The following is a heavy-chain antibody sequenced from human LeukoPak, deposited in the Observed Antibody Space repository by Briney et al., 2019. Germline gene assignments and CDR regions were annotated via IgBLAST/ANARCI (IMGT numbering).Heavy chain of an antibody. J-gene: IGHJ5*02. CDR2: IYTSGST. D-gene: IGHD1-7*01. CDR3: ARDPDWNYPGWFDP. CDR1: GGSISSYY. Sequence: SETLSLTCTVSGGSISSYYWSWIRQPAGKGLEWIGRIYTSGSTNYNPSLKSRVTMSVDTSKNQFSLKLSSVTAADTAVYYCARDPDWNYPGWFDPWGQGTLVTVSS. V-gene: IGHV4-4*07.